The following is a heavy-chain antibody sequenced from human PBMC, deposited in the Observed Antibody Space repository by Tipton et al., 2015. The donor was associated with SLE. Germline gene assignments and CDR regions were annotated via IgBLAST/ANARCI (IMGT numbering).Heavy chain of an antibody. CDR2: MSYSGST. CDR1: GDLISSSNYY. Sequence: TLSLTCSVSGDLISSSNYYWAWIRQPPGKGLEWIGTMSYSGSTYYNPSLKSRVTISGDTSKNQFSLRLTSVTAADTAVYYCARNPDYYVSGSHFDYWGQGILVTVSS. J-gene: IGHJ4*02. V-gene: IGHV4-39*07. D-gene: IGHD3-10*01. CDR3: ARNPDYYVSGSHFDY.